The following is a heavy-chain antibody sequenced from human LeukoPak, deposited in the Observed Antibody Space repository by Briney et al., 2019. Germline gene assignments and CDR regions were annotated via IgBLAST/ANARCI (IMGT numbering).Heavy chain of an antibody. V-gene: IGHV3-30-3*01. D-gene: IGHD1-26*01. J-gene: IGHJ6*02. CDR2: ISYDGSNK. CDR1: GFTFSSYA. Sequence: PGGSLRLSCAASGFTFSSYAMHWVRQTPGKGLEWVAVISYDGSNKYYADSVKGRFTISRDNSKNTLYLQMNSLRAEDTAVYYCARGGSYYLKDVWGQGTTVTVSS. CDR3: ARGGSYYLKDV.